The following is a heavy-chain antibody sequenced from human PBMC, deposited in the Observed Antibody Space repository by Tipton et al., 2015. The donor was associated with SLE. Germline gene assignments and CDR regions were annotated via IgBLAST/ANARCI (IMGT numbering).Heavy chain of an antibody. D-gene: IGHD2-21*01. CDR1: GYSISSGYY. V-gene: IGHV4-38-2*01. Sequence: TLSLTCAVSGYSISSGYYWGWIRQPPGKGLEWIGSIYHSGSTYYNPSLKSRVTISVDTSKNQFSLKLSSVTAADTAVYYCARGGGGAFDIWGQGTMVTVSS. CDR2: IYHSGST. J-gene: IGHJ3*02. CDR3: ARGGGGAFDI.